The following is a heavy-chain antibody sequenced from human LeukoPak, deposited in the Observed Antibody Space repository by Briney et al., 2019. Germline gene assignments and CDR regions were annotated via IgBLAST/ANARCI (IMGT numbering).Heavy chain of an antibody. CDR2: ISGSGGST. V-gene: IGHV3-23*01. D-gene: IGHD6-19*01. CDR1: GFTVSSNY. J-gene: IGHJ4*02. Sequence: GGSLRLSCAASGFTVSSNYMSWVRQAPGKGLEWVSAISGSGGSTYYADSVKGRFTISRDNSKNTLYLQMNSLRAEDTAVYYCAKAPRAVGNYWGQGTLVTVSS. CDR3: AKAPRAVGNY.